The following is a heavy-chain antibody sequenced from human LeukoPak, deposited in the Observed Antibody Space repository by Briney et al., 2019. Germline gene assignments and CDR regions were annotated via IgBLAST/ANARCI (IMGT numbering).Heavy chain of an antibody. CDR1: GFTFGDYA. CDR3: TREKYSSSWYSYYYYYMDV. D-gene: IGHD6-13*01. V-gene: IGHV3-49*04. J-gene: IGHJ6*03. Sequence: GGSLRLSCTASGFTFGDYAMSWVRQAPGKGLEWVGFIRSKAYGGTTEYAASVKGRFTISRDDSKSIAYLQMNSLKTEDTAVYYCTREKYSSSWYSYYYYYMDVWGKGTTVTISS. CDR2: IRSKAYGGTT.